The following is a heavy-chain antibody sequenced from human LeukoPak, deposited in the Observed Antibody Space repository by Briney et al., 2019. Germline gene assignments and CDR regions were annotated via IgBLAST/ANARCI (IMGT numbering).Heavy chain of an antibody. CDR1: GGSISSYY. Sequence: PSETLSLTCTVSGGSISSYYWSWIRQPPGKGLEWVAYIYYSGNTNYNPSLKSRVTISVDTSKNQFSLKLSSVTAADTAVYYCAREYCGGDCYPDYWGQGTLVTVSS. CDR2: IYYSGNT. V-gene: IGHV4-59*01. CDR3: AREYCGGDCYPDY. D-gene: IGHD2-21*02. J-gene: IGHJ4*02.